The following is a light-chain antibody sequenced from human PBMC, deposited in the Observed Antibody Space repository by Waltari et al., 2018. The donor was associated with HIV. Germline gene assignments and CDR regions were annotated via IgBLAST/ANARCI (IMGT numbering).Light chain of an antibody. Sequence: DIQMTQSPSTLSASVGDRVTITCRASQGISSWLARYQQKPGKAPKLLIYKASSLQSGVPSRFSGSGSGTEFTLTISSLQPDDFATYYCQQYNSFSSWTFGQGTKVEIK. CDR1: QGISSW. J-gene: IGKJ1*01. CDR2: KAS. V-gene: IGKV1-5*03. CDR3: QQYNSFSSWT.